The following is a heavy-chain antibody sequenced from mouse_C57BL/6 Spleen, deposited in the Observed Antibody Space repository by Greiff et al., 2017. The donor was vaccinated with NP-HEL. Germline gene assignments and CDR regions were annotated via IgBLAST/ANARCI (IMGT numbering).Heavy chain of an antibody. D-gene: IGHD2-1*01. CDR3: ARHYGNYEGYFDY. J-gene: IGHJ2*01. CDR1: GYTFTSYW. CDR2: IHPNSGST. V-gene: IGHV1-64*01. Sequence: VKLMESGAELVKPGASVKLSCKASGYTFTSYWMHWVKQRPGQGLEWIGMIHPNSGSTNYNEKFKSKATLTVDKSSSTAYMQLSSLTSEDSAVYYCARHYGNYEGYFDYWGQGTTLTVSS.